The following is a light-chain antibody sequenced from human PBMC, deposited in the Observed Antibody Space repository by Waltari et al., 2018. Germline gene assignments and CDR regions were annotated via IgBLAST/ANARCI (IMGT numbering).Light chain of an antibody. V-gene: IGLV10-54*04. Sequence: QAGLTQPPSVSKGLRQTATLTCTGNNNNVGYEGATWLQQHQGHPPKLLFYRNNNRPSGLSERFSASRSGSTASLTITGLQTEDEADYYCSAWDRSLSAWVFGGGTKLTVL. CDR3: SAWDRSLSAWV. J-gene: IGLJ3*02. CDR1: NNNVGYEG. CDR2: RNN.